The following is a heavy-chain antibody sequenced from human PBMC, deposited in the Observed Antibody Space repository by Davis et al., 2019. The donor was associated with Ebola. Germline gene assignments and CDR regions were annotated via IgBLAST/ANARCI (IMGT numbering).Heavy chain of an antibody. CDR3: ARGKYYYGMDV. V-gene: IGHV4-4*02. CDR2: IYHSGST. Sequence: SETLSLTCAVSGGSISSSNWWSWVRPPPGKGLEWIGEIYHSGSTNYNPSLKSRVTISVDTSKNQFSLKLSSVTAADTAVYYCARGKYYYGMDVWGQGTTVTVSS. CDR1: GGSISSSNW. J-gene: IGHJ6*02.